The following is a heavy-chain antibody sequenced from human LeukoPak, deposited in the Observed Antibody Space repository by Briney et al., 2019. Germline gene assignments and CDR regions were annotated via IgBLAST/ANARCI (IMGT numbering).Heavy chain of an antibody. D-gene: IGHD5-18*01. CDR2: INPNSGGT. CDR3: ARRSRGYSYGFRTNWFDP. V-gene: IGHV1-2*02. J-gene: IGHJ5*02. Sequence: ASVKVSCKASGSTFTGYYMHWVRQAPGQGLEWMGWINPNSGGTNYAQKFQGRVTMTRDTSISTAYMELSRLRSDDTAVYYCARRSRGYSYGFRTNWFDPWGQGTLVTVSS. CDR1: GSTFTGYY.